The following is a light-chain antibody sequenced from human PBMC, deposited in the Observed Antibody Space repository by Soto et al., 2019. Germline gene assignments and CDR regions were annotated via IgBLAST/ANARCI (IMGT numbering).Light chain of an antibody. CDR1: SSDVGAYNH. CDR3: TSYAGSNIWV. Sequence: QSALTQPPSASGSPGQSVTISCTGSSSDVGAYNHVSWYQQYPGKAPKLMIYEVSKRPSGVPDRFSGSKSGKTAFLTVSGLQPEDEADYYCTSYAGSNIWVFGGGTKLTVL. V-gene: IGLV2-8*01. CDR2: EVS. J-gene: IGLJ3*02.